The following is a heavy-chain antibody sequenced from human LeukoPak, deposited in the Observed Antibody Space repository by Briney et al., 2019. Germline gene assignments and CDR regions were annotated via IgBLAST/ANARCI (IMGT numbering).Heavy chain of an antibody. Sequence: PGGSLRLSCAASGFTFTTYAMIWVRRAPGKGLEWVSAISGGGDATYYTDFVKGRFTISRDNSENTVYLQVNSLRAEDTAVYYYARLSGTSGTTSRVLHYWGQGALVTVSS. J-gene: IGHJ4*02. CDR1: GFTFTTYA. D-gene: IGHD1-1*01. CDR2: ISGGGDAT. V-gene: IGHV3-23*01. CDR3: ARLSGTSGTTSRVLHY.